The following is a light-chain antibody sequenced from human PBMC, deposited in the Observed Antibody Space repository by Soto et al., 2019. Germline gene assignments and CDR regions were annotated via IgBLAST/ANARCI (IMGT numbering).Light chain of an antibody. CDR2: GAS. Sequence: SQSVSSSYLAWYQQKPGQAPRLLIYGASSRATGIPDRFSGSGSGTDFTLTISRLEPEDFAVYHCQQYDTSPLTFGGGTKVDIK. CDR3: QQYDTSPLT. V-gene: IGKV3-20*01. J-gene: IGKJ4*01. CDR1: QSVSSSY.